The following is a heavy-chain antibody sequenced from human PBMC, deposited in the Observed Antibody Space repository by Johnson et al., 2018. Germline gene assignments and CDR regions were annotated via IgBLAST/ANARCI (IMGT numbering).Heavy chain of an antibody. V-gene: IGHV3-74*02. CDR2: IDTDGRST. CDR3: ARGVGCGGGSCYPDAFDI. CDR1: GFTSTTYW. D-gene: IGHD2-15*01. Sequence: VQLVESGGGLVQPGGSLRLSCAASGFTSTTYWMHWVRQAPGKRLVWVSRIDTDGRSTSYADSVKGRFTTSRDHAKNTLYLQMNSLRAEDTAVYHCARGVGCGGGSCYPDAFDIGGQGTMVTVSS. J-gene: IGHJ3*02.